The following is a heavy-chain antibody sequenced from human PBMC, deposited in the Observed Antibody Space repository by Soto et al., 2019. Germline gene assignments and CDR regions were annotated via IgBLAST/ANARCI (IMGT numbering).Heavy chain of an antibody. V-gene: IGHV1-46*01. D-gene: IGHD5-18*01. Sequence: ASVKVSCKASGYTFTSYYMQWVRQDPGRGLQWVGIINPSGGSKSSAQKFQGRVTMTRDTPKSTVYMELSGLRAEDRAVDYCSRAVQLRPGRGYDFDYWGQGTPVTVSS. CDR1: GYTFTSYY. J-gene: IGHJ4*02. CDR3: SRAVQLRPGRGYDFDY. CDR2: INPSGGSK.